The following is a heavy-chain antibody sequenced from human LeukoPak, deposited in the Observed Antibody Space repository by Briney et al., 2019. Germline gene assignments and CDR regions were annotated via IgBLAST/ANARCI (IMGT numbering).Heavy chain of an antibody. V-gene: IGHV7-4-1*02. J-gene: IGHJ3*02. CDR1: GYTFTTYA. Sequence: GASVKVSCKASGYTFTTYAMNWVRQAPGQGLEWMGWINTNTENPTFAQGFTGRSVFSLDTSVSTAYLQISSLKAEDTAVYYCTRDTFLPHDAFDIWGQGTMVTVSS. D-gene: IGHD2/OR15-2a*01. CDR2: INTNTENP. CDR3: TRDTFLPHDAFDI.